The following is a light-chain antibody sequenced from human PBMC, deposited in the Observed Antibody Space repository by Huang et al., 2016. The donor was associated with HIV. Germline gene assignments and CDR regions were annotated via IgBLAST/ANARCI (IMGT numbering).Light chain of an antibody. CDR2: KIS. J-gene: IGKJ5*01. Sequence: DVVLTQSPLSLPVTLGQPASISCWSSQSLIYSDGNTYLSWFQQRPGQSPRRLIYKISNRDSGVPDRFGGSGSGSDFTLKISKVEAEDVAVYYCMQGTHWPPITFGQGTRLEI. V-gene: IGKV2-30*01. CDR3: MQGTHWPPIT. CDR1: QSLIYSDGNTY.